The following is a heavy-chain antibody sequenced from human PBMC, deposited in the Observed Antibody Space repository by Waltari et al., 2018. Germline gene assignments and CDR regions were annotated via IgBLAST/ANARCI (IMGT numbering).Heavy chain of an antibody. V-gene: IGHV4-34*01. Sequence: QVQLHQWGAGLLKPSETLSLTCAVYSGSFSDYYWAWIRQPPGKGLEWIGEVNHRGNTNFNPSLKSRVTISVDTSKNQVCLKLSSVTAADTAVYYCARGRIRGTSPYYWGQGSLVTVSS. CDR1: SGSFSDYY. J-gene: IGHJ4*02. CDR2: VNHRGNT. CDR3: ARGRIRGTSPYY. D-gene: IGHD1-1*01.